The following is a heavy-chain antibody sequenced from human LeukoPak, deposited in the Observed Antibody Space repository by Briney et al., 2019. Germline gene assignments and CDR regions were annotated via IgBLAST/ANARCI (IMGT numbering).Heavy chain of an antibody. J-gene: IGHJ2*01. D-gene: IGHD2-21*01. CDR3: AKDATLFNL. Sequence: QTGGSLRLSCVASGFTLSSYAMSWVRQTPRKGLEWVSIISGSGGTIYYADSVKGRFTISRDNSKNTLYLQMNSLRAEDTAVYYCAKDATLFNLWGRGTLVTVSS. V-gene: IGHV3-23*01. CDR1: GFTLSSYA. CDR2: ISGSGGTI.